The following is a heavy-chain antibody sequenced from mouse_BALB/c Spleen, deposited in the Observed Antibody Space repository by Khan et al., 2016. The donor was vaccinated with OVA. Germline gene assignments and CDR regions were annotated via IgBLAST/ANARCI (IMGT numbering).Heavy chain of an antibody. V-gene: IGHV1-77*01. Sequence: QVQLQQSGAGLARPGASVKMSCKASGYTFTDYYINWVKQRTGQGLEWIGEISPGSGATYYTEKFKRQTTLTAAKSTRQVYRHLSSLTADASAVYFCGIRNGFGYTFAYWGQETLVTVSA. CDR1: GYTFTDYY. D-gene: IGHD1-2*01. CDR3: GIRNGFGYTFAY. CDR2: ISPGSGAT. J-gene: IGHJ3*01.